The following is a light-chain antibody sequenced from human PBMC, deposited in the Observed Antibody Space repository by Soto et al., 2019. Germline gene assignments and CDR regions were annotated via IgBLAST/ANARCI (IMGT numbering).Light chain of an antibody. CDR1: ASDIGYYNF. CDR2: DVS. Sequence: QSALTQPASVSGSLGQSITISCTGAASDIGYYNFVSWYQQHPATAPKLIIYDVSHRPSGISFRFSGSKSGNTASLTISGLRAEDEAAYYCASYTGTDTPWEFGGGTQLTVL. V-gene: IGLV2-14*03. J-gene: IGLJ3*02. CDR3: ASYTGTDTPWE.